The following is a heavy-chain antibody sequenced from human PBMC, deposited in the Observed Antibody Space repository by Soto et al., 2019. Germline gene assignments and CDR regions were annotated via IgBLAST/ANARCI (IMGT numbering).Heavy chain of an antibody. D-gene: IGHD6-13*01. CDR2: INPSGGRA. CDR1: GYIFTGSY. J-gene: IGHJ6*04. Sequence: GASVKVSCKASGYIFTGSYIHWVRLAPGQGLEWMGGINPSGGRATYPQKFLGRVTLIRDTSSSTVEMELSSLRSEDTALYFCARGHRSTWYAVDQWGEGTTLTVSS. CDR3: ARGHRSTWYAVDQ. V-gene: IGHV1-46*01.